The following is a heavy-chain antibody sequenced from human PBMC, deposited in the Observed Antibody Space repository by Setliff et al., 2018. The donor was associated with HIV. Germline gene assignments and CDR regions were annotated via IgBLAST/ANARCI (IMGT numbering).Heavy chain of an antibody. CDR2: ISSSSSYT. V-gene: IGHV3-11*03. Sequence: NPGGSLSLSCAASGFTFSDYFMSWIRQAPGKGLEWVSYISSSSSYTNYADSVKGRFTISRDNAKNSLYLQMNSLRAEDTAVYYCARYSGSYFDYWGQGSLVTVSS. J-gene: IGHJ4*02. D-gene: IGHD1-26*01. CDR3: ARYSGSYFDY. CDR1: GFTFSDYF.